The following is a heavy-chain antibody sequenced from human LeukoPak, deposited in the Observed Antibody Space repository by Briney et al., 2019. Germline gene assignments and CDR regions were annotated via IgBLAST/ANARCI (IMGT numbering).Heavy chain of an antibody. CDR1: GFTFSGHW. Sequence: SGGSLRLSCVASGFTFSGHWMHWVRQVPGKGLMAVSRITPDGNAAAYADSVKGRFTISRDNAKNTLYLEMNSLTAEDTALYHCTRSGYSNGYDYWGQGTLVTVSS. D-gene: IGHD2-15*01. J-gene: IGHJ4*02. CDR3: TRSGYSNGYDY. CDR2: ITPDGNAA. V-gene: IGHV3-74*03.